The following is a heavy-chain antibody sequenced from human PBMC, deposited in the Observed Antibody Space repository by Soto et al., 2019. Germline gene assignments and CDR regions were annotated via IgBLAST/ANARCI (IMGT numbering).Heavy chain of an antibody. D-gene: IGHD2-21*01. CDR1: GLTFEDYA. V-gene: IGHV3-9*01. J-gene: IGHJ5*02. Sequence: PXGSLRLSCEASGLTFEDYAMHWIRQAPGKGLEWVAGINWNSGSTGYADSVKGRFTISRDNVNNSLHLEMSTLKAEDTAMYYCARGRGALTVISNWFDPWGQGTLVTVSS. CDR3: ARGRGALTVISNWFDP. CDR2: INWNSGST.